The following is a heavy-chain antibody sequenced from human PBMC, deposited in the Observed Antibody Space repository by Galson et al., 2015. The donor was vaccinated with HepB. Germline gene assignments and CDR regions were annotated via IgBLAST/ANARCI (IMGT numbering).Heavy chain of an antibody. J-gene: IGHJ3*02. D-gene: IGHD6-6*01. CDR2: INHSGST. Sequence: ETLSLTCAVYGGSFSGYYWSWIRQPPGKGLEWIGEINHSGSTNYNPSLKSRVTISVDTSKNQFSLKLSSVTAADTAVYYCARVSVAARLETDAFDIWGQGTMVTVSS. V-gene: IGHV4-34*01. CDR3: ARVSVAARLETDAFDI. CDR1: GGSFSGYY.